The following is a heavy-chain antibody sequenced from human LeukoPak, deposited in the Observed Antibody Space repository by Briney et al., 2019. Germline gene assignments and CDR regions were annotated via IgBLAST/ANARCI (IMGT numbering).Heavy chain of an antibody. CDR1: GGSVYDYY. CDR3: ARGLGLRVMTTVTTFDN. Sequence: SETLSLTCAVYGGSVYDYYWSWIRQPPGKGLEWIGEINHSGRTNYNPSLKSRVTISVDTPTHQLSLALRSVTAADTAVYYCARGLGLRVMTTVTTFDNWGQGTLVTVSS. J-gene: IGHJ4*02. V-gene: IGHV4-34*01. CDR2: INHSGRT. D-gene: IGHD4-17*01.